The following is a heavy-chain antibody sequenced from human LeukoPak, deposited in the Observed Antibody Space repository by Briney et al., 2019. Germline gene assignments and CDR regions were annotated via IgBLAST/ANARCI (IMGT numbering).Heavy chain of an antibody. V-gene: IGHV4-59*08. CDR1: GGSISGYY. CDR2: IYYSGST. CDR3: ATHSAAAAVYLDY. Sequence: SETLSLTCTVSGGSISGYYWSWLRQPPGRGLEWIGYIYYSGSTNYNPSLKSRVTISVDMSKNQFSLRLSSVTAEDTAVYYCATHSAAAAVYLDYWGQGTLVTVSS. D-gene: IGHD6-13*01. J-gene: IGHJ4*02.